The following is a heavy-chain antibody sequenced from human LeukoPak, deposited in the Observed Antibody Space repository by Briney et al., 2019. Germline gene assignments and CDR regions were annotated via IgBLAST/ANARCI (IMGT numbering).Heavy chain of an antibody. CDR1: DVSISGYY. D-gene: IGHD4-23*01. V-gene: IGHV4-59*01. J-gene: IGHJ4*02. CDR3: ATNVYGGSPGLDY. Sequence: KPSETLSLTCTVSDVSISGYYWSWLRQPPGKGLEWVGYIYYSGTTNYSPSLKNRVTISLGSSNNKFSLRLTSVTAADTAVYYCATNVYGGSPGLDYWGQGTLVTVSS. CDR2: IYYSGTT.